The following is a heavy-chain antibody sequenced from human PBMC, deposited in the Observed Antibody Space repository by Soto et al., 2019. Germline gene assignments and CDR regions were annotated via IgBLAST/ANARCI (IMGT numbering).Heavy chain of an antibody. CDR3: AKDRVRSDGYYYYGMDV. CDR2: ISYDGSNK. J-gene: IGHJ6*02. V-gene: IGHV3-30*18. Sequence: QVQLVESGGGVVQPGRSLRLSCAASGFTFSSYGMHWVRQAPGKGLEWVAVISYDGSNKYYADSVKGRFTISRDNSKSTLYLQMNSLRAEDTAVYYCAKDRVRSDGYYYYGMDVWGQGTTVTVAS. D-gene: IGHD6-25*01. CDR1: GFTFSSYG.